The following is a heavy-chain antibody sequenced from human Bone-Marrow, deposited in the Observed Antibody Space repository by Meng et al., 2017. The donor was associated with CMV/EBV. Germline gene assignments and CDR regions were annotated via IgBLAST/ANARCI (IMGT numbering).Heavy chain of an antibody. CDR1: GFTFDDYG. V-gene: IGHV3-20*01. CDR3: ARDHIVVVPAAIGYYYYGMDV. D-gene: IGHD2-2*02. CDR2: INWNGGST. J-gene: IGHJ6*02. Sequence: ESLKISCAASGFTFDDYGMSWVRQAPGKGLEWVSGINWNGGSTGCADSVKGRFTISRDNAKNSLYLQMNSLRAEDTALYHCARDHIVVVPAAIGYYYYGMDVWGQGTTVTVSS.